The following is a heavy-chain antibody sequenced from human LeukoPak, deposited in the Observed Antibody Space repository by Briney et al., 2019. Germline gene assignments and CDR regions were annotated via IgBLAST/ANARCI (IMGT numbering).Heavy chain of an antibody. D-gene: IGHD2-15*01. J-gene: IGHJ4*02. V-gene: IGHV3-21*01. Sequence: GGSLRLSCAASGFTFSSYSMNWVRQAPGKGLEWVSSISSSSSYIYYADSVKGRFTISRDNAKSSLYLQMNSLRAEDTAVYYCARDRCSGGSCFFDYWGQGTLVTVSS. CDR2: ISSSSSYI. CDR1: GFTFSSYS. CDR3: ARDRCSGGSCFFDY.